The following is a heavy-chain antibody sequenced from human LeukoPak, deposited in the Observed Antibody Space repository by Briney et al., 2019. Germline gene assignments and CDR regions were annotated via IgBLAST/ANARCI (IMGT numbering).Heavy chain of an antibody. D-gene: IGHD2-2*01. J-gene: IGHJ4*02. CDR3: AKAPSTSGPFDY. CDR1: GFTFDDYA. Sequence: GGSLRHSCAASGFTFDDYAMHWVRQAPGKGLEWVSGISWNSGSIGYADSVKGRFTISRDNAKNSLYLQMNSLRAEDTALYYCAKAPSTSGPFDYWGRGTLVTVSS. V-gene: IGHV3-9*01. CDR2: ISWNSGSI.